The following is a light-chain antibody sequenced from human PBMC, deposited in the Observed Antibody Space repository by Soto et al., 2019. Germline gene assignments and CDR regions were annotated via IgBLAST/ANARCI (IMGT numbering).Light chain of an antibody. CDR2: EAS. CDR1: QDVGKF. J-gene: IGKJ4*01. V-gene: IGKV3-11*01. Sequence: VLTQSPDTLSLSPGERATLSCRASQDVGKFLVWYHQKPGLSPSLVIYEASKKATDIPDRFSGSGSGTAFTLTINRLEPEDVGFYYCQQRNSWPLTFGAGTKVELK. CDR3: QQRNSWPLT.